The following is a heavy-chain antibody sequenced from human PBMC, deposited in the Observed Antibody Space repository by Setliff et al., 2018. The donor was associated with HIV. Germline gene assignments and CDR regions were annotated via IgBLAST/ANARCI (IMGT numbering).Heavy chain of an antibody. CDR1: GFSISSRYY. Sequence: SETLSLTCDVSGFSISSRYYWGWIRQSPGKGLEWIGNIYHTGSSYYNPSLNDRATISLDTSKNQFSLKLSSVSAADTAVYYCARVSKTYWYSIPRDYYHHMDVWGKGTTVTVS. V-gene: IGHV4-38-2*01. D-gene: IGHD2-8*02. J-gene: IGHJ6*03. CDR2: IYHTGSS. CDR3: ARVSKTYWYSIPRDYYHHMDV.